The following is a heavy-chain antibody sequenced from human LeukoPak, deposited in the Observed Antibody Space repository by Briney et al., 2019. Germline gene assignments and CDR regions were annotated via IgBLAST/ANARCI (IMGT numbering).Heavy chain of an antibody. J-gene: IGHJ4*02. Sequence: PSETLSLTCTVSGYSISSGYYWGWIRQPPGKGLEWIGSIYHSGSTYYNPSLKSRVTISVDTSKNQFSLKLSSVTAADTAVYYCARGQRYTKFDYWGQGTLVTVSS. CDR1: GYSISSGYY. V-gene: IGHV4-38-2*02. D-gene: IGHD1-1*01. CDR3: ARGQRYTKFDY. CDR2: IYHSGST.